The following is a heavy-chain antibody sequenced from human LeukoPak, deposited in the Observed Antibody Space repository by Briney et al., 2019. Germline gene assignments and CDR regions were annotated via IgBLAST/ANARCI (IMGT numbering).Heavy chain of an antibody. J-gene: IGHJ3*01. Sequence: ASVKVSCKVSGYTLTKISMHWVRQAPGKGLEWIGGFDPEAGKRIYAQKFQGRVTMTEDTSTDTAYMDLSRLRSDDTAIYYCGTGIVNDDRGGYYSNEAFDLWGQGTVGAVSS. CDR1: GYTLTKIS. CDR2: FDPEAGKR. D-gene: IGHD3-3*01. CDR3: GTGIVNDDRGGYYSNEAFDL. V-gene: IGHV1-24*01.